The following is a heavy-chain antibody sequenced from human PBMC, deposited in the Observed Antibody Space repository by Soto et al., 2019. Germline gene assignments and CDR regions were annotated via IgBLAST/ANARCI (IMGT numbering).Heavy chain of an antibody. CDR3: TTDLRIFEGGRRRWFGDYQGHF. CDR1: GFTFSNAW. Sequence: GGSLRLSCAASGFTFSNAWMSWVRQAPGKGLEWVGRLQSRGDGGTTTYAAPVRGRFTISGDDSRNTLYQQMNSLKTEDTAVYYCTTDLRIFEGGRRRWFGDYQGHFWGQGTLVTVSS. D-gene: IGHD3-10*01. V-gene: IGHV3-15*01. CDR2: LQSRGDGGTT. J-gene: IGHJ4*02.